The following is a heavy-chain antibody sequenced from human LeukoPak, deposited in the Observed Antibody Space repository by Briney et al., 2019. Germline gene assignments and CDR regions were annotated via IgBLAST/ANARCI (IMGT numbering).Heavy chain of an antibody. CDR3: ATAGCDSSGYDY. Sequence: VASVKVSCKVSGYTLTELSMHWVRQAPGKGLEWMGGFDPEDGETIYAQKFQGRVTMTEDTSTDTAYMELSSLRSEDTAVYYCATAGCDSSGYDYWGQGTLVTVSS. CDR2: FDPEDGET. V-gene: IGHV1-24*01. D-gene: IGHD3-22*01. CDR1: GYTLTELS. J-gene: IGHJ4*02.